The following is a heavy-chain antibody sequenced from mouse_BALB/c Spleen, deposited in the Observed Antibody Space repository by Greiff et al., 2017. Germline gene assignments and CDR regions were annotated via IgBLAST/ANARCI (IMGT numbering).Heavy chain of an antibody. CDR3: ARHEATGVADY. J-gene: IGHJ2*01. V-gene: IGHV5-6*02. CDR1: GFTFSSYG. Sequence: EVKLVESGGDLVKPGGSLKLSCAASGFTFSSYGMSWVRQTPDKRLEWVATISSGGSYTYYPDSVQGRFTIARDNAKNTLYLQMSSLKSEDTAMYYCARHEATGVADYWGQGTTLTVSS. CDR2: ISSGGSYT. D-gene: IGHD1-1*01.